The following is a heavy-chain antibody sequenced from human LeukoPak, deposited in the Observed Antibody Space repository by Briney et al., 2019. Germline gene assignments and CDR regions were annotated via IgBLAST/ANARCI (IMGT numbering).Heavy chain of an antibody. CDR2: IYWNDDK. Sequence: SGPTLVKPTQTLTLTCTFSGFSLSTSGVGVGWIRQPPGKALEWLALIYWNDDKRYSPSLKSRLTITKDTSKNQVVLTMTNMDLVDTATYYCASRALDYYDRSGYYDYFDYWGQGTLVTVSS. CDR3: ASRALDYYDRSGYYDYFDY. CDR1: GFSLSTSGVG. J-gene: IGHJ4*02. D-gene: IGHD3-22*01. V-gene: IGHV2-5*01.